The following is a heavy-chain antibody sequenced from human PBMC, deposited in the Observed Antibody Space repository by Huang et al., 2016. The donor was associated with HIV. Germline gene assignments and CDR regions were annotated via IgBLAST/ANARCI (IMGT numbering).Heavy chain of an antibody. CDR1: GYTFPTYC. Sequence: QVHLVKSGAEVKKPGASVKVSCKASGYTFPTYCLSWWRQGPGQGLEWMGWINTENGYTNDAKKYQGRVNMTADTSTSTAYMEGRSLRSDDTALYYCARDFRKGNYYDSNGKRRLLYYYYMDVWGKGTTVIVSS. CDR2: INTENGYT. J-gene: IGHJ6*03. V-gene: IGHV1-18*01. D-gene: IGHD3-22*01. CDR3: ARDFRKGNYYDSNGKRRLLYYYYMDV.